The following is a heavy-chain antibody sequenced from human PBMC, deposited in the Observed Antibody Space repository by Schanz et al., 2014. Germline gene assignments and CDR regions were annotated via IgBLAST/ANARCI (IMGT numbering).Heavy chain of an antibody. V-gene: IGHV3-48*04. J-gene: IGHJ5*02. CDR2: VSRSTPDI. Sequence: EVQLVESGGGLVQPGGSLRLSCTASGFTFSSYSMNWVRQAPGKGLEWVSYVSRSTPDIYYADSVKGRFTISRDNAKNSLFLHMNSLRAEDTAVYYCVRDILHRVYDSGSPWGQGTLVTVSS. CDR1: GFTFSSYS. CDR3: VRDILHRVYDSGSP. D-gene: IGHD3-10*01.